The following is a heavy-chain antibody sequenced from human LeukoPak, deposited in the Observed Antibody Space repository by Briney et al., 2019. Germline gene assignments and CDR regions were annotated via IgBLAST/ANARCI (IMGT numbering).Heavy chain of an antibody. J-gene: IGHJ1*01. CDR1: GYTFTAYY. CDR2: INSNSGAT. Sequence: ASVKVSCKASGYTFTAYYIYWVRQAPGEGLEWMGWINSNSGATSYAQKFQGRVTMTRDTSISTAYMELSRLRSDDTAMYYCARGPFAEYFQHWGQGTLVTVSS. V-gene: IGHV1-2*02. CDR3: ARGPFAEYFQH.